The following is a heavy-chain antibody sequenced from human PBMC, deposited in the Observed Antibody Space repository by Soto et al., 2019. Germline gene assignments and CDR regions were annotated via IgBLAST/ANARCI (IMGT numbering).Heavy chain of an antibody. Sequence: TAERMSISCSFYICCFCGYYWSWIRQTPGKGLEWIGDINHSGRVNYSPSLKSRVTISLDTSKNQFSLTLSAVTAADTAMYYCSTRAYDTNGYYRFDPWGQGTLVNVSA. CDR1: ICCFCGYY. J-gene: IGHJ5*01. D-gene: IGHD3-22*01. V-gene: IGHV4-34*01. CDR2: INHSGRV. CDR3: STRAYDTNGYYRFDP.